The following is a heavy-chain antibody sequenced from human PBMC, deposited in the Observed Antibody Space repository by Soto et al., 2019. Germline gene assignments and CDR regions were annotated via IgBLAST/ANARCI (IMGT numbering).Heavy chain of an antibody. CDR3: ARAAAGKVFDY. D-gene: IGHD6-13*01. CDR1: GFTFSSYS. CDR2: ISSSSSYI. J-gene: IGHJ4*02. Sequence: GGSMRLSCAASGFTFSSYSMNWVRQAPGKGLEWVSSISSSSSYIYYADSVKGRFTISRDNAKNSLYLQMNSLRAEDTAVYYCARAAAGKVFDYWGQGTLVTVSS. V-gene: IGHV3-21*01.